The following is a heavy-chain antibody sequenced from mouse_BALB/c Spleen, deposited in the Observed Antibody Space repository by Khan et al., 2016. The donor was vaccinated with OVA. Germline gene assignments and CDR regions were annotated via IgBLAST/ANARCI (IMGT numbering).Heavy chain of an antibody. J-gene: IGHJ4*01. CDR1: GYTFTDYI. Sequence: VQLQQSGAGLVKPGASVRLSCKASGYTFTDYIIHWVKQRSGQGLEWIGWFYPGTSSMEYSEKFKDKATLTADNSSTTVYMELSGLTSEDSAVYFCARQIYYGNYNFAMDYWGQGTSVTVSS. CDR2: FYPGTSSM. V-gene: IGHV1-62-2*01. CDR3: ARQIYYGNYNFAMDY. D-gene: IGHD2-1*01.